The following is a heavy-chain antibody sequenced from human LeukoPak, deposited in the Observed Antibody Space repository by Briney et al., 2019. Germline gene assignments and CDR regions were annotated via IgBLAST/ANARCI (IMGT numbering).Heavy chain of an antibody. Sequence: GGSLRLSCAASGFTFRNYWMSWVRQAPGKGLEWVANIKEDGSEKHYVDSVKGRFTISRDNAKNSLYLQMNSLRAEDTAVYYCARDRRVTMIVVVSHFDIWGQGTMVTVSS. D-gene: IGHD3-22*01. CDR1: GFTFRNYW. CDR2: IKEDGSEK. J-gene: IGHJ3*02. V-gene: IGHV3-7*01. CDR3: ARDRRVTMIVVVSHFDI.